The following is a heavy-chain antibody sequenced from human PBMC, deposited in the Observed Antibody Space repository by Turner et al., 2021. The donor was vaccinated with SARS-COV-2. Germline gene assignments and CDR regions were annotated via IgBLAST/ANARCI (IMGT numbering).Heavy chain of an antibody. Sequence: EVQLLESGGGLVQPGGSLRLSCAASGFTFSTYAMSWVRQAPGKRLEWVSAFSGSNSGTYHADPVKGRFTISRDSSKNTVYLQMNSLRAEDTAVYYCVRALSSLMDQWGQGTLVTVSP. V-gene: IGHV3-23*01. D-gene: IGHD2-2*01. CDR1: GFTFSTYA. CDR2: FSGSNSGT. CDR3: VRALSSLMDQ. J-gene: IGHJ4*02.